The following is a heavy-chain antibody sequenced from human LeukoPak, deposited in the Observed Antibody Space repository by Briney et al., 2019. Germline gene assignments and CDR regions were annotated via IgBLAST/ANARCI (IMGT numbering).Heavy chain of an antibody. J-gene: IGHJ2*01. CDR1: GFTFDDHG. D-gene: IGHD3-3*01. Sequence: GGSLRLSCAASGFTFDDHGMIWVRQVPGKGLEWVSVISGNGESTYYADSVMGRFTISRDNSKNTLYLQMNRLKVEDTAVYYCAKEPPCSECLYWYFDLWGRGTLVTVSS. V-gene: IGHV3-23*01. CDR2: ISGNGEST. CDR3: AKEPPCSECLYWYFDL.